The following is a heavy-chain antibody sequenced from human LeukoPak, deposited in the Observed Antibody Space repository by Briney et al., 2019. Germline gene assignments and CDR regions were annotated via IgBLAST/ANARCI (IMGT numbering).Heavy chain of an antibody. Sequence: SETLSLTCTLSGVSISSGGYFCSWIRRHPGKGLEWIGYIYYSGSTYYNPSLKRRVTISVDTSKNQSSLKLSSVTAADTAVYYCAGLVGRYSSGLYYYYFDYWGQGTLVTVSS. CDR2: IYYSGST. CDR3: AGLVGRYSSGLYYYYFDY. J-gene: IGHJ4*02. CDR1: GVSISSGGYF. V-gene: IGHV4-31*03. D-gene: IGHD3-22*01.